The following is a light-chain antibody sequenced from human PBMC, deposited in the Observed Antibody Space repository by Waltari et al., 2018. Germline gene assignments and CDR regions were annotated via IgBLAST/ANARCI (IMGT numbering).Light chain of an antibody. Sequence: DIVMTQSPDSLTVSLGERATITGKSSRGVIYDSNNRKLLAWFQQKPGQPPKLLIYWASTRQSGVPERFSGSGSGTDFTLTISSLQAEDVAVYYCQQYYNSPPGFTFGPGTKVDIK. CDR3: QQYYNSPPGFT. CDR1: RGVIYDSNNRKL. V-gene: IGKV4-1*01. CDR2: WAS. J-gene: IGKJ3*01.